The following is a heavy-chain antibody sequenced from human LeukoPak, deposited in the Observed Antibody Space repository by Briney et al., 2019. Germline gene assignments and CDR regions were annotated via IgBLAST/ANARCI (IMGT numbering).Heavy chain of an antibody. CDR3: ASGEGPIFGVVVYXXDX. CDR2: IIPIFGTA. V-gene: IGHV1-69*13. Sequence: SVKVSCKASGGTFSSYAISWVRQAPGQGLEWMGGIIPIFGTANYAQKFQGRVTITADESTSTAYTELSSLRSEDTAVYYCASGEGPIFGVVVYXXDXXGQGXXVTV. J-gene: IGHJ4*02. CDR1: GGTFSSYA. D-gene: IGHD3-3*01.